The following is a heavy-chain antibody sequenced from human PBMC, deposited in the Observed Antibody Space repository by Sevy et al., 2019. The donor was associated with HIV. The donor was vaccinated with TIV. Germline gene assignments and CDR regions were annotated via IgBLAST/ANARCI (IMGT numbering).Heavy chain of an antibody. CDR3: AKVWVAGGAFDI. CDR1: GFTFSSYA. CDR2: ISGSGGST. J-gene: IGHJ3*02. V-gene: IGHV3-23*01. D-gene: IGHD2-15*01. Sequence: GGSLRLSCAASGFTFSSYAMSWVRQAPGKGLEWVSTISGSGGSTYYADSVKGRFTISRDNSKNTLYLQMNSLRAEDTAVYYCAKVWVAGGAFDIWGQGTMVTVSS.